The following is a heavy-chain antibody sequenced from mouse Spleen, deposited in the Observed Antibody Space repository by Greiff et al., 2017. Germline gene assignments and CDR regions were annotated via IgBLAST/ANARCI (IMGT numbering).Heavy chain of an antibody. V-gene: IGHV2-9-2*01. CDR3: VRVRSDVYYFDY. CDR2: IWTGGGT. D-gene: IGHD2-14*01. J-gene: IGHJ2*01. Sequence: VQLQQSGPGLVAPSQSLSITCTVSGFSLTSYDISWIRQPPGKGLEWLGVIWTGGGTNYNSAFMSRLSISKDNSKSQVFLKMNSLQTDDTAIYYCVRVRSDVYYFDYWGQGTTLTVSS. CDR1: GFSLTSYD.